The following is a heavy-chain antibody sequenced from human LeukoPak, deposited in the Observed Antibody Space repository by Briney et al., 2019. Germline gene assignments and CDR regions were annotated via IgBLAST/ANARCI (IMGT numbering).Heavy chain of an antibody. CDR1: GFSFSSYW. Sequence: PGGSLRLSCAASGFSFSSYWMSWVRQAPGKGREWVANIKQDGNEKYYVDSVKGRFTISRDNAKNSLYLQMNSLRDEDTAFYYCARTIRSGYGESWGQGTLVTVSS. V-gene: IGHV3-7*01. J-gene: IGHJ5*02. CDR3: ARTIRSGYGES. CDR2: IKQDGNEK. D-gene: IGHD5-12*01.